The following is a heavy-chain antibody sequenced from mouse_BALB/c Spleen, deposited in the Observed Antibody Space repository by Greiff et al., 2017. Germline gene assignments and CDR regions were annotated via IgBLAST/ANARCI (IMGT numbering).Heavy chain of an antibody. CDR2: IRLKSNNYAT. CDR1: GFTFSNYW. CDR3: TRAAWFAY. V-gene: IGHV6-6*02. J-gene: IGHJ3*01. Sequence: EVKVEESGGGLVQPGGSMKLSCVASGFTFSNYWMNWVRQSPEKGLEWVAEIRLKSNNYATHYAESVKGRFTISRDDSKSSGYLQMNNLRAEDTGIYYCTRAAWFAYWGQGTLVTVSA.